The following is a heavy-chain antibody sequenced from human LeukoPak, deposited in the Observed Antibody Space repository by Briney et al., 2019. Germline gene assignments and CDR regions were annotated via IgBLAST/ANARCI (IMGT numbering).Heavy chain of an antibody. V-gene: IGHV4-59*01. Sequence: SETLSLTCSVSGVSISDYHWIWIRQPPAKGLEWMGYFPYSGSTRYNPSLKSRVTMSVDTSKNRFSLRLISVAAADTAVYYCARMYSGTSYYFDFWGQGTLVTVSS. CDR1: GVSISDYH. D-gene: IGHD1-26*01. CDR2: FPYSGST. CDR3: ARMYSGTSYYFDF. J-gene: IGHJ4*02.